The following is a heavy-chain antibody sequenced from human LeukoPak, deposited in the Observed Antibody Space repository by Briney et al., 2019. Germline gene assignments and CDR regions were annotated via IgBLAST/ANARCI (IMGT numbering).Heavy chain of an antibody. CDR1: GFTFSNAV. CDR3: TQGQRRTIEDY. Sequence: PGGSLRLSCTASGFTFSNAVMSWVRQAPGKGLEWVGRIKTKADGGTTDYAASVQGRFTISRDDSKNSLYLQMDSLKTEDTAVYYCTQGQRRTIEDYWGQGTLVTVSS. D-gene: IGHD6-25*01. V-gene: IGHV3-15*01. CDR2: IKTKADGGTT. J-gene: IGHJ4*02.